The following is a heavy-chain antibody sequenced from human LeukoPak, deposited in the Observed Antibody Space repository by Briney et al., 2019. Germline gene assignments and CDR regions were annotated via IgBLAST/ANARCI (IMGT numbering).Heavy chain of an antibody. V-gene: IGHV3-21*01. CDR3: ARAAAGTDGMDV. Sequence: GGSLRLSCAASGFTFSSYSMNWVRQAPGKGLEWVSSISSSSSYIYYADSVKGRFTISRDNAKNSLYLQMNSLRAEDTAVYYCARAAAGTDGMDVWAKGPRSPSP. D-gene: IGHD6-13*01. J-gene: IGHJ6*02. CDR1: GFTFSSYS. CDR2: ISSSSSYI.